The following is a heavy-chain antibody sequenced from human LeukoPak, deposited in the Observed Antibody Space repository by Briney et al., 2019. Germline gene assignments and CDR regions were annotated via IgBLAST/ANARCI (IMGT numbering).Heavy chain of an antibody. Sequence: ASVKVSCKASGYTFTSYDINWVRQATGQGLEWMGWMNPNSGNTGYAQKFQGRVTMTRNTSISTAYMELSSLRSEDTAVYYCARNYGDHGSHYYYYYYMGVWGKGTTVTISS. V-gene: IGHV1-8*01. CDR1: GYTFTSYD. CDR3: ARNYGDHGSHYYYYYYMGV. J-gene: IGHJ6*03. D-gene: IGHD4-17*01. CDR2: MNPNSGNT.